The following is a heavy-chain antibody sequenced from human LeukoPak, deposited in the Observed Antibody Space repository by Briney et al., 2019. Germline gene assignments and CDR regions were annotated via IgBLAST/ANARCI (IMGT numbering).Heavy chain of an antibody. Sequence: SVKVSCKASGGTFSSYTISWVRQAPGQGLEWMGRIIPILGIANYAQKFQGRVTITADKSTSTAYMELSSLRSEDTPVYYCARDQPNYCSSTSCFRMDVWGQGTTVTVSS. J-gene: IGHJ6*02. CDR2: IIPILGIA. V-gene: IGHV1-69*04. CDR3: ARDQPNYCSSTSCFRMDV. D-gene: IGHD2-2*01. CDR1: GGTFSSYT.